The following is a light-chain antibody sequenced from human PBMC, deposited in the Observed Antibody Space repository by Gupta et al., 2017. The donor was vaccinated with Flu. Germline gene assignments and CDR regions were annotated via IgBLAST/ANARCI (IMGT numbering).Light chain of an antibody. CDR1: DSESCGLNY. CDR2: CFT. V-gene: IGLV2-11*03. Sequence: TDSESCGLNYVCWYQQRPGKAPTLIIYCFTHGPSGVPDRFSGSKSGNTASLTISGLQAEDYAYYYCSAYTGTSLLLGGGTKLTVL. J-gene: IGLJ2*01. CDR3: SAYTGTSLL.